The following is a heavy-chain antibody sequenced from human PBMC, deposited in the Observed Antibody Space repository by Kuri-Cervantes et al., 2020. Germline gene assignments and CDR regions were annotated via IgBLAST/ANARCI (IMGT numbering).Heavy chain of an antibody. D-gene: IGHD3-3*01. CDR3: ARGTYYDFWSGYLHYYYYGMDV. CDR2: INSDGSST. J-gene: IGHJ6*02. V-gene: IGHV3-74*01. Sequence: GESLKISCAASGFTFSSYWMHWVRQAPGKGLVWVSRINSDGSSTSYADSVKGRFTISRDNAKNTLYLQMNSLRAEDTAVYYCARGTYYDFWSGYLHYYYYGMDVWGQGTTVTVSS. CDR1: GFTFSSYW.